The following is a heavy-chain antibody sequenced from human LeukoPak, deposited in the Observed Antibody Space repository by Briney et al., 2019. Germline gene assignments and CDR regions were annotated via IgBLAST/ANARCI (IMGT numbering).Heavy chain of an antibody. V-gene: IGHV1-69*13. CDR3: ARALLRYFDWLLPYYFDY. CDR1: GGTFSSYA. D-gene: IGHD3-9*01. J-gene: IGHJ4*02. CDR2: IFPIFGTA. Sequence: GASVKVSCKASGGTFSSYAISWVRQAPGQGLERMGGIFPIFGTANYAQKFQGRVTITADESTSTAYMELSSLRSEDTAVYYCARALLRYFDWLLPYYFDYWGQGTLVTVSS.